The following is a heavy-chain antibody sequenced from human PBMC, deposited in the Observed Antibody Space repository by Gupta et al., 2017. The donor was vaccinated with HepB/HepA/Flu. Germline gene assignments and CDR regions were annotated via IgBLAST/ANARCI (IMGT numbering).Heavy chain of an antibody. CDR1: GFTFSNYA. V-gene: IGHV3-23*01. J-gene: IGHJ4*01. CDR2: ITESGGGT. CDR3: ARAPGYYFDL. Sequence: EVEVLESGGGLGQPGGSLRLSCEASGFTFSNYAVRWLRQAPGKGLEWVSSITESGGGTTDADSVKGRFTISRDNSKNTLFLKMNGLRAEDTAVYVGARAPGYYFDLGGHGILVTVYS. D-gene: IGHD7-27*01.